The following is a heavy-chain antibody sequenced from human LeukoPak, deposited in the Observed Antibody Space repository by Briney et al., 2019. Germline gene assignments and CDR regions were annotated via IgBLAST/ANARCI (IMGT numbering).Heavy chain of an antibody. J-gene: IGHJ6*03. CDR1: GYTFTSYG. CDR2: ISAYNGNT. Sequence: ASVKVSCKASGYTFTSYGISWVRQAPGQGLEWMGWISAYNGNTNYAQKLQGRVTMTTDTSTSTAYMELRSLRSDDTAVYYCARRIAAVHFYYYYYYMDVWGKGTTVTISS. CDR3: ARRIAAVHFYYYYYYMDV. V-gene: IGHV1-18*01. D-gene: IGHD6-13*01.